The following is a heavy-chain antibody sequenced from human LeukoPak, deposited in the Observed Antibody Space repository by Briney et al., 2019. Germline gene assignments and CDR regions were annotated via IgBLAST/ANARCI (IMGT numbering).Heavy chain of an antibody. CDR3: ARVYCPNGVCYNSRGWFDP. J-gene: IGHJ5*02. V-gene: IGHV4-59*01. Sequence: SETLSLTCAVSGGSISTYYWSWIRQPPGKGLEWIGYIFYSGSTNYNPSLKSRVTISVDTSKNQFSLKLSSVTAADTAVYYCARVYCPNGVCYNSRGWFDPWGQGTLVTVSS. D-gene: IGHD2-8*01. CDR1: GGSISTYY. CDR2: IFYSGST.